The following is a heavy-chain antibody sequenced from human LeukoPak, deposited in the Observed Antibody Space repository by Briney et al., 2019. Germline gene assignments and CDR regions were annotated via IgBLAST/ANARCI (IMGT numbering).Heavy chain of an antibody. CDR3: AKDHPIYYDSSGYYPGY. J-gene: IGHJ4*02. V-gene: IGHV3-74*01. CDR2: INTDESNI. CDR1: GFTFRSFW. D-gene: IGHD3-22*01. Sequence: GGSLRLSCAASGFTFRSFWMHWVRQVPGKGLVWVSRINTDESNIIYADSVKGRFTISRDNSKNTLYLQMNSLRAEDTAVYYCAKDHPIYYDSSGYYPGYWGQGTLVTVSS.